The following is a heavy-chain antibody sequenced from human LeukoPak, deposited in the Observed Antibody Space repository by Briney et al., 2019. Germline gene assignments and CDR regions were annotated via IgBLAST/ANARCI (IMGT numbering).Heavy chain of an antibody. CDR3: ASLGSGYYVNFFDP. V-gene: IGHV3-7*01. J-gene: IGHJ5*02. CDR2: IKQDGGET. Sequence: PGGFVRLSCAASGLTLSNHWMSWVRQAPGMVLEWVANIKQDGGETYYMNSVKGRFTISRDNAKNALYLHMSRLRVEDTAVYYCASLGSGYYVNFFDPWGQGTLVTVSS. CDR1: GLTLSNHW. D-gene: IGHD3-3*01.